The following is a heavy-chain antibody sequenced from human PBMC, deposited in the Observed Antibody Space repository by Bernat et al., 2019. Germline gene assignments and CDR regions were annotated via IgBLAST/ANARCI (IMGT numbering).Heavy chain of an antibody. J-gene: IGHJ4*02. CDR2: ISNSGSNI. CDR1: GFTFSDYY. Sequence: QVQLVESGGGLVKPGGSLRLSCAASGFTFSDYYMGWVRQAPGKGLEWVSYISNSGSNIYYADSVRGRFTITRDNAKNSLYLQMNSLGAEDTAVYYCARSRPEYYFDYWGQGTLVTVS. CDR3: ARSRPEYYFDY. V-gene: IGHV3-11*01.